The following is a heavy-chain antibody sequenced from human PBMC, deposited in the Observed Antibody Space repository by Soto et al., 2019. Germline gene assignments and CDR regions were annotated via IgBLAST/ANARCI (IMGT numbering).Heavy chain of an antibody. CDR3: ARDALDCGGDCYSGGY. D-gene: IGHD2-21*02. CDR1: GFTFSRYT. V-gene: IGHV3-21*06. J-gene: IGHJ4*02. CDR2: ISSSSDI. Sequence: GGSLRLSCAASGFTFSRYTMSWVRQAPGKGLEWVSSISSSSDIYYADSVKGRFTISRGNAKNSLYLQMDSLRAEDTAVYYCARDALDCGGDCYSGGYWGQGTLLTVSS.